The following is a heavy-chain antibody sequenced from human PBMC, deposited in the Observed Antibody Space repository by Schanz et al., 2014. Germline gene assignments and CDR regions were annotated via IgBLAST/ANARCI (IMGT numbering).Heavy chain of an antibody. CDR1: GYSFSAYS. CDR3: ARENKDYDSILNKFFHYGLDL. Sequence: QVQLVQSGAELKNPGASVKVSCKASGYSFSAYSIHWMRQAPGQGLEWLGRFTHISQKFQGRVTMTWDRSISTANMELSRLRSDDTAVYYCARENKDYDSILNKFFHYGLDLWGQGTTVTVSS. D-gene: IGHD3-3*02. CDR2: FT. J-gene: IGHJ6*02. V-gene: IGHV1-2*06.